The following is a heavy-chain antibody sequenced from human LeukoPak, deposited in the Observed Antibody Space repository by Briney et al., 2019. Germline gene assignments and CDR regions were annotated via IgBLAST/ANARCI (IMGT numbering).Heavy chain of an antibody. Sequence: ASVTVSCKASGYTFTVYYMHWVRQAPGQGLEWMGWINPNSGGTNYAQKFQGRVTMTRDTSISTAYMELSRLRSDDTAVYYCAREVRSGSYYSDAFDIWGQGTMVTVSS. CDR3: AREVRSGSYYSDAFDI. D-gene: IGHD3-10*01. J-gene: IGHJ3*02. V-gene: IGHV1-2*02. CDR1: GYTFTVYY. CDR2: INPNSGGT.